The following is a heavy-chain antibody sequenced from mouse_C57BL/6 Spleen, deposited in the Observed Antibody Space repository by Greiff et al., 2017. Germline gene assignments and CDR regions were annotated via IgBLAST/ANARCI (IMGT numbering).Heavy chain of an antibody. CDR2: IDPEDGDT. Sequence: VQLKQSGAELVRPGASVKLSCTASGFNFKDYYMHWVKQRPEQGLEWIGRIDPEDGDTEYAPKFQGKATLTADTSSNTAYLHLSSLTSEDTAVYYCTDYGSSYGYFDVWGTGTTVTVAS. CDR3: TDYGSSYGYFDV. V-gene: IGHV14-1*01. CDR1: GFNFKDYY. D-gene: IGHD1-1*01. J-gene: IGHJ1*03.